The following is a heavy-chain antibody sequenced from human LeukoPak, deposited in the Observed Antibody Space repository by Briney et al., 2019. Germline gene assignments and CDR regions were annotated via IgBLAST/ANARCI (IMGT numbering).Heavy chain of an antibody. V-gene: IGHV3-11*04. J-gene: IGHJ4*02. CDR1: GFPFSDRY. CDR3: AKDQRSHYDSSGYPDY. D-gene: IGHD3-22*01. CDR2: ISPNGDNI. Sequence: GGSLRLSCAAAGFPFSDRYMSWIRQAPGKGMEWVAYISPNGDNIHYADSVKGRFTISRDNSKNTLYLQMNSLRAEDTAVYYCAKDQRSHYDSSGYPDYWGQGTLVTVSS.